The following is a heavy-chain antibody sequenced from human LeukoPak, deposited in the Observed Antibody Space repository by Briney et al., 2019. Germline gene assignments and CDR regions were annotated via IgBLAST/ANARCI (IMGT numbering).Heavy chain of an antibody. J-gene: IGHJ4*02. Sequence: PGGSLRLSCAASGFMFSSYEMNWVRQAPGKGLEWVSYIGSGGTIIHYAESVKGRFTISRDNAKQSLYLQMNSLRAEDTAVYYCARPRHSSGLSYYWGQGTLVTVSS. D-gene: IGHD6-19*01. CDR1: GFMFSSYE. CDR3: ARPRHSSGLSYY. CDR2: IGSGGTII. V-gene: IGHV3-48*03.